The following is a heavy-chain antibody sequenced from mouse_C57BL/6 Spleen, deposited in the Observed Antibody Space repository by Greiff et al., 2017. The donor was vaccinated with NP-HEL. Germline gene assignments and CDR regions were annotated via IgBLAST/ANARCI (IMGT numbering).Heavy chain of an antibody. D-gene: IGHD1-1*01. V-gene: IGHV1-82*01. CDR2: IYPGDGDT. CDR3: ANGLLRSWFAY. CDR1: GYTFTSYW. J-gene: IGHJ3*01. Sequence: LEESGAELAKPGASVKLSCKASGYTFTSYWMHWVKQRPGKGLEWIGRIYPGDGDTNYNGKFKGKATLTADKSSSTAYMQLSSLTSEDSAVYFCANGLLRSWFAYWGQGTLVTVSA.